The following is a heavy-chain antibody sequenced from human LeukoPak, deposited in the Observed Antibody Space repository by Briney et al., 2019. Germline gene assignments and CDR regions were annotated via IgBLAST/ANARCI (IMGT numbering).Heavy chain of an antibody. Sequence: PSETLSLTCTASGGSISSSSYYWGWIRQPPGKGLEWIGSIYYSGSTYYNPSLKSRVTISVDTSKNQFSLKLSSVTAADTAVYYCARGLAAADYWGQGTLVTVSS. CDR2: IYYSGST. CDR3: ARGLAAADY. CDR1: GGSISSSSYY. D-gene: IGHD6-13*01. J-gene: IGHJ4*02. V-gene: IGHV4-39*07.